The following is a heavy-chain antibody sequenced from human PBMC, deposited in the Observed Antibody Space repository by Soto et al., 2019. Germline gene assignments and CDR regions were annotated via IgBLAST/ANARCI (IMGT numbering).Heavy chain of an antibody. V-gene: IGHV1-3*01. Sequence: ASVKVSCKASGYTFTSYAMHCVRQAPGQRLEWMGWINAGNGNTKYSQKFQGRVTITRDTSASTAYMELSSLRSEDTAVYYCARVQGGDYGDYVLFDYWGQGTLVTVSS. D-gene: IGHD4-17*01. CDR2: INAGNGNT. J-gene: IGHJ4*02. CDR1: GYTFTSYA. CDR3: ARVQGGDYGDYVLFDY.